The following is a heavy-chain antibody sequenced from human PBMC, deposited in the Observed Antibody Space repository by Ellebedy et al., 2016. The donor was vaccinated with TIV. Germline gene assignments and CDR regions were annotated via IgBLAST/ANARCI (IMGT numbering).Heavy chain of an antibody. Sequence: AASVKVSCKASGYTFTTYYIHWVRQAPGQGLEWMGRINPSDGSTNYKERFQGRVTMTSDTSPRTSYMELSSLRSEDTAVYFCARSPLFYYYDSSGYYPTLGFDPWGQGTLVTVSS. CDR1: GYTFTTYY. D-gene: IGHD3-22*01. V-gene: IGHV1-46*01. CDR2: INPSDGST. J-gene: IGHJ5*02. CDR3: ARSPLFYYYDSSGYYPTLGFDP.